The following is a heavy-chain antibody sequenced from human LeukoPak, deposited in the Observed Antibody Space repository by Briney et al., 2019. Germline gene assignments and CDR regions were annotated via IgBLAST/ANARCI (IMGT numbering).Heavy chain of an antibody. CDR1: GFTFSSNW. Sequence: PGGSLRLSCAASGFTFSSNWMHWVRQVPGKGLVWVSLINPSGSFTTYADSVKGRFTISRDNAKNTLYLQMNSLRAEDTAVYYCAKASQYYYGSGSYIPVDYWGQGTLVTVSS. CDR3: AKASQYYYGSGSYIPVDY. J-gene: IGHJ4*02. D-gene: IGHD3-10*01. CDR2: INPSGSFT. V-gene: IGHV3-74*01.